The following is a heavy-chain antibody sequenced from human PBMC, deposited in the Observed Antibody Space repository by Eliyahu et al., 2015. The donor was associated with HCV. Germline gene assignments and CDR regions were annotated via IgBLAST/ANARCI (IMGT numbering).Heavy chain of an antibody. CDR3: ARDRFDYASGRHPFYYYFGLDV. V-gene: IGHV1-2*02. CDR2: SNPNSGGT. Sequence: LVQSGAEVKKTGASVRVSXXASGXXFXGHHPGQGLEWXGWINPDMGWSNPNSGGTNYAHKFQGRVTMTRDMSTYTAYMQLSSLTSDDTAVYFCARDRFDYASGRHPFYYYFGLDVWGQGTTVIVSS. D-gene: IGHD3-10*01. CDR1: GXXFXGH. J-gene: IGHJ6*02.